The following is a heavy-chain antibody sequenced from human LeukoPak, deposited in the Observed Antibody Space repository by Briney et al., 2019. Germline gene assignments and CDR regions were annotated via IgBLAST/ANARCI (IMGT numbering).Heavy chain of an antibody. CDR2: IWYDGSNK. Sequence: AGGSLRLSCAASGFTFSSYDMHWVRQAPGKGLEWVAVIWYDGSNKYYADSAKGRFTISRDNSKNTLYLQMNSLRAEDTAVYYCAKRPRGFYGMDVWGQGTTVTVSS. CDR3: AKRPRGFYGMDV. V-gene: IGHV3-33*06. CDR1: GFTFSSYD. D-gene: IGHD2-15*01. J-gene: IGHJ6*02.